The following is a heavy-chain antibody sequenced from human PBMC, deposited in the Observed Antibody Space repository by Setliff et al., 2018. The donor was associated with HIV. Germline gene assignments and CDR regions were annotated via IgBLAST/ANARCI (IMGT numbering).Heavy chain of an antibody. CDR1: GYSISSGYY. CDR3: ARGGDSGYDWTPYYYYYMDV. V-gene: IGHV4-61*01. Sequence: PSETLSLTCAVSGYSISSGYYWGWIRQPPGKGLEWIGYIFYSGSTNYNPSLKSRVTISLDTSKNQFSLKLTSVTAADTAVYYCARGGDSGYDWTPYYYYYMDVWGKGTTVTVSS. J-gene: IGHJ6*03. CDR2: IFYSGST. D-gene: IGHD5-12*01.